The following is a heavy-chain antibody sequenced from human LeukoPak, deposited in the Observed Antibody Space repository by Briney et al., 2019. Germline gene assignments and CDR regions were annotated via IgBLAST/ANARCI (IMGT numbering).Heavy chain of an antibody. CDR2: ISSNGGGT. Sequence: PGGSLRLSCAASGFIFNNAWMSWVRQAPGKGLEYVSAISSNGGGTYYASSVKGRFTISRDNSKNTLYLQVGSLRSEDMGVYYCARGRDNPLDYWGQGTLVIVSS. CDR1: GFIFNNAW. D-gene: IGHD5-24*01. V-gene: IGHV3-64*01. CDR3: ARGRDNPLDY. J-gene: IGHJ4*02.